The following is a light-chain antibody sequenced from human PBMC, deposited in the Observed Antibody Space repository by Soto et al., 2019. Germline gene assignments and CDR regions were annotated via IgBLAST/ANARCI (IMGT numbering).Light chain of an antibody. Sequence: LTQPPSVSVAPGQTARITCGGNNIGSKRVHWYQQRPGQAPVLVVYDDNDRPSGIPERFSGSNSGNTATLTISRVEAGDEADYFCHVWDSSSEHVFGTGTKVTVL. V-gene: IGLV3-21*02. CDR1: NIGSKR. CDR3: HVWDSSSEHV. CDR2: DDN. J-gene: IGLJ1*01.